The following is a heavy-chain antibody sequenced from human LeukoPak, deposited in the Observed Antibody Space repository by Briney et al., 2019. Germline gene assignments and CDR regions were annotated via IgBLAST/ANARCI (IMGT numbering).Heavy chain of an antibody. V-gene: IGHV1-8*01. CDR1: GFSFSIYD. J-gene: IGHJ1*01. CDR3: VRGRSIAGAAD. Sequence: AAVTVSCKASGFSFSIYDINWVRLAPGPGLEWMGWMYGNSGDTGYAQKFQGRLTMTRNTSISKDYMELSSLRSEDTAVDYCVRGRSIAGAADSGQGTPVTAPS. CDR2: MYGNSGDT. D-gene: IGHD1-26*01.